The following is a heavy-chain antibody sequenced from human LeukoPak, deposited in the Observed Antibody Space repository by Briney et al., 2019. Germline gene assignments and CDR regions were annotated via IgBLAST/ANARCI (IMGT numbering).Heavy chain of an antibody. CDR1: GFTFSDYY. CDR2: ISSSGSPI. Sequence: GRSLRLSCAASGFTFSDYYMSWIRQAPGKGLEWISYISSSGSPIYYADSVKGRFTISRDNAKNSLYLQMNRLRAEDTAVYYCARGGSWGYYFGSWGQGTLVTVSS. V-gene: IGHV3-11*01. J-gene: IGHJ4*02. D-gene: IGHD3-16*01. CDR3: ARGGSWGYYFGS.